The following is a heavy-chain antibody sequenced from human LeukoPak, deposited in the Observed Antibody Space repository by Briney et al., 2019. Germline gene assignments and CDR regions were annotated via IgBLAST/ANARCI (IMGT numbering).Heavy chain of an antibody. J-gene: IGHJ6*03. CDR3: ARGSDATYCYYMDV. Sequence: GGSLRLSCAASGFTFSSYWMSWVRQAPGKGLEWVANIKQDGSEKYYVDSVKGRFTISRDNAKNSLYLQMNSLRAEDTAVYYCARGSDATYCYYMDVWGRGTTVTVSS. CDR2: IKQDGSEK. D-gene: IGHD5-12*01. V-gene: IGHV3-7*04. CDR1: GFTFSSYW.